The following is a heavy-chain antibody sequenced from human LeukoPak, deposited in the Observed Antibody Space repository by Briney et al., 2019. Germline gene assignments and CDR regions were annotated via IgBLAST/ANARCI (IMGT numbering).Heavy chain of an antibody. CDR2: IYYSGST. J-gene: IGHJ3*02. CDR1: GGSISSYY. D-gene: IGHD3-22*01. CDR3: ARAQNYYDSSGYYSHAFDI. V-gene: IGHV4-59*01. Sequence: SETLSLTCTVSGGSISSYYWSWIRQPPGKGLEWIGYIYYSGSTNYNPSLKSRVTISVDTSKNQFSLKLSSVTAADTAVYYSARAQNYYDSSGYYSHAFDIWGQGTMVTVSS.